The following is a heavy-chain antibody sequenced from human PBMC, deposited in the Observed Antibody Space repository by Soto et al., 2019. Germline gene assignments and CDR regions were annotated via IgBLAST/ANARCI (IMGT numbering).Heavy chain of an antibody. CDR2: IKSKGDGGTI. CDR3: SADLPNEHYLVDY. CDR1: GVTFTNAW. V-gene: IGHV3-15*07. J-gene: IGHJ4*02. Sequence: PGGSLRLSCAASGVTFTNAWMNWVRQAPGRGLEWVGLIKSKGDGGTIDYAAPVKGRFSISRDDSKNTLYLQMTSLKVEDTAVYYFSADLPNEHYLVDYCAQGTLVPGSS. D-gene: IGHD1-26*01.